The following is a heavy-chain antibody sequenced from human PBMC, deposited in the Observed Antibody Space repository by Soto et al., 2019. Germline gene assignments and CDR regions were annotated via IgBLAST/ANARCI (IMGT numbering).Heavy chain of an antibody. CDR1: GGSFSGYY. CDR3: ASLTMVRGAYYFDY. D-gene: IGHD3-10*01. J-gene: IGHJ4*02. V-gene: IGHV4-34*01. CDR2: INHSGST. Sequence: SETLSLTCAVYGGSFSGYYWSWIRQPPGKGLEWIGEINHSGSTNYNPSLKSRVTISVDTSKNQFSLKLSSVTAADTAVYYCASLTMVRGAYYFDYWGQGTLVTVSS.